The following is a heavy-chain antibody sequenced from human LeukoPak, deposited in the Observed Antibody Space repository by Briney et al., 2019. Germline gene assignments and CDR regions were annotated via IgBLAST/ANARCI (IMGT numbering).Heavy chain of an antibody. CDR1: GYTFTSYS. D-gene: IGHD1-26*01. CDR2: MNPNSGNT. J-gene: IGHJ4*02. V-gene: IGHV1-8*01. Sequence: ASVKVSCKASGYTFTSYSITWVRQAPGQGLEWMGWMNPNSGNTGYAQKFQGRVTMTRNTSISTAYMELSSLRSEDTAVYYCARELQVGTDYWGQGTLVTVSS. CDR3: ARELQVGTDY.